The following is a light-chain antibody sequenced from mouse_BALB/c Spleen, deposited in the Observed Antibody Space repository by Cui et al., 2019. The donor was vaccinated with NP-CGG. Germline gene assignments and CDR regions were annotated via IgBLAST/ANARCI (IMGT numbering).Light chain of an antibody. J-gene: IGLJ1*01. CDR1: TGAVTTSNY. CDR2: GTN. Sequence: QAVGTQESALTRSPGETVTLTCRSSTGAVTTSNYANWVQEKPDHLFTGLIGGTNNRAPGVPARFSGSLIGDKAALIITGAQTEDEAIYFCALWYSNHWVFGGGTKLTVL. V-gene: IGLV1*01. CDR3: ALWYSNHWV.